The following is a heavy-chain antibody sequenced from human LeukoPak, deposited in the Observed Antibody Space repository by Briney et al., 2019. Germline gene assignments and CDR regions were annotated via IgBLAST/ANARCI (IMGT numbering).Heavy chain of an antibody. Sequence: SVTVSCKASGGTFSSYAISWVRQAPGRGLDWMGGIIPIFGTANYAQNFQGRVTITADKSMSTAYMELSSLRSEDTAVYYCARRPYYYGSGSYEGALDIWGQGTMVIVSS. CDR3: ARRPYYYGSGSYEGALDI. CDR2: IIPIFGTA. D-gene: IGHD3-10*01. V-gene: IGHV1-69*06. J-gene: IGHJ3*02. CDR1: GGTFSSYA.